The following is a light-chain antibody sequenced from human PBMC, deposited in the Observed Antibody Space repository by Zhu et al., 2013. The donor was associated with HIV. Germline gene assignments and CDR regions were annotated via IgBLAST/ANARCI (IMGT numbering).Light chain of an antibody. Sequence: EIVMTQSPATLSVSPGERATLSCRASQSVSSKLAWYQQKPGQAPSLLIYSASTRATGIPARFSGSGSGTEFTLTISSMQSEDFAVYYCQHYNNLPPYTFGQGTKLEVK. CDR3: QHYNNLPPYT. CDR1: QSVSSK. V-gene: IGKV3-15*01. CDR2: SAS. J-gene: IGKJ2*01.